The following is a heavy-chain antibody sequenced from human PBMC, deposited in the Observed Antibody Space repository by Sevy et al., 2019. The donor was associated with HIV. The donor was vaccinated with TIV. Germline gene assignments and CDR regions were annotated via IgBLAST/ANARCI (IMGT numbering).Heavy chain of an antibody. J-gene: IGHJ6*02. V-gene: IGHV3-30*18. D-gene: IGHD3-9*01. CDR3: AKDFTGYNRMDV. CDR2: ISYDGSSK. Sequence: GGSLRLSCAASGFTFETFGMHWVRQAPGKGLEWVAVISYDGSSKYYGDSVKGRFIISRDNSKNTLYLQMSSLRPEDTAMYYCAKDFTGYNRMDVWGQGTTVTVSS. CDR1: GFTFETFG.